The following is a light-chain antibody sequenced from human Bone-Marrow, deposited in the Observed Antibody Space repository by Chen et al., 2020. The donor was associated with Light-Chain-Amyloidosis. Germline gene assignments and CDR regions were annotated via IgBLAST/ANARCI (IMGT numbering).Light chain of an antibody. CDR2: DVT. V-gene: IGLV2-23*02. CDR3: CSYQGCCNPYV. J-gene: IGLJ1*01. CDR1: STDVGSYNL. Sequence: QSALPQPASVSGSPGQSITISCPGTSTDVGSYNLVSWYQHQPGKAPKLIIFDVTRRPSGISIRFSGSKSGNTASLTISGLQAEDEADYYCCSYQGCCNPYVFGTGTKVTVL.